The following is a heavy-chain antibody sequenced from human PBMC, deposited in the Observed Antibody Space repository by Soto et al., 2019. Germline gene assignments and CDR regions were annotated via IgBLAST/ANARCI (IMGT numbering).Heavy chain of an antibody. J-gene: IGHJ5*02. D-gene: IGHD2-8*01. V-gene: IGHV4-34*01. CDR1: GGSFSGYY. CDR2: INHSGST. Sequence: SETLSLTCAVYGGSFSGYYWSWIRQPPGKGLEWIGEINHSGSTNYNPSLKSRVTISVDTSKNQFSLKLSSVTAADTAVYYCARGRDIVLMLYAIPYYWFGPWGQGTLVTVSS. CDR3: ARGRDIVLMLYAIPYYWFGP.